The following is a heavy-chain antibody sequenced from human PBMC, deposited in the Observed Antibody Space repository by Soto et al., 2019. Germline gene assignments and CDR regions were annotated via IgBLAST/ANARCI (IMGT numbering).Heavy chain of an antibody. CDR2: ISSSSSTI. V-gene: IGHV3-48*02. CDR1: GFTFSSYS. D-gene: IGHD1-26*01. J-gene: IGHJ6*01. CDR3: ANLWELHHGMDV. Sequence: AGGSLRLSCAASGFTFSSYSMNWVRQAPGKGLEWVSYISSSSSTIYYADSVKGRFTISRDNAKNSLYLQMNSLRDEDTAVYYCANLWELHHGMDVWGQGTTVTVSS.